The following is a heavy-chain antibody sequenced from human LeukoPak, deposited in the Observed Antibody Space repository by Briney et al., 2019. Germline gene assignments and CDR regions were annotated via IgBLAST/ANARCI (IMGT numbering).Heavy chain of an antibody. CDR3: ARDWRFIAAAGSLYYFDY. CDR2: IYYSGST. CDR1: GGSISSSSYY. D-gene: IGHD6-13*01. V-gene: IGHV4-39*07. J-gene: IGHJ4*02. Sequence: SETLSLTCTVSGGSISSSSYYWGWIRQPPGKGLEWIGSIYYSGSTYYNPSLKSRVTISVDTSKNQFSLKLSSVTAADTAVYYCARDWRFIAAAGSLYYFDYWGQGTLVTVSS.